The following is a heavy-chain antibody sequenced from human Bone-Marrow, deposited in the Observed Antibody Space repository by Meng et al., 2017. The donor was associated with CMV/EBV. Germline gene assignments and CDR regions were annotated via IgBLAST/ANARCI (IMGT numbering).Heavy chain of an antibody. CDR1: GGSISSSSYY. D-gene: IGHD3-10*01. CDR2: IYYSGST. Sequence: GSLRLSCTVSGGSISSSSYYWGWIRQPPGKGLEWIGSIYYSGSTYYNPSLKSRVTISVDTSKNQFSLKLSSVTAAETAVYYCARATGDYYGSGIDYWGQGTLVTVSS. J-gene: IGHJ4*02. CDR3: ARATGDYYGSGIDY. V-gene: IGHV4-39*07.